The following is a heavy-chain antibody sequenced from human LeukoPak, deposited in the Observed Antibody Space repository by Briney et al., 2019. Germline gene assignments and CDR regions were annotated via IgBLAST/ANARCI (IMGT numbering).Heavy chain of an antibody. CDR1: GFTFSKNA. D-gene: IGHD2-2*01. V-gene: IGHV3-23*01. Sequence: GGSLRLSCAASGFTFSKNAMSWVRQAPGKGLEWVSSLSGSGADTYYADSVKGRFTISRDNAKNTAYLQMDSLRAEDTAVYYCAKDPYGTRYFDYWGQGTLVTAS. J-gene: IGHJ4*02. CDR2: LSGSGADT. CDR3: AKDPYGTRYFDY.